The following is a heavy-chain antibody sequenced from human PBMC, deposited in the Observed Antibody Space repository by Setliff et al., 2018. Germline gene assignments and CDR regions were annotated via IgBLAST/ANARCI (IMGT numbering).Heavy chain of an antibody. CDR3: ARAGVAAADRKGLLEY. V-gene: IGHV1-46*01. D-gene: IGHD6-13*01. Sequence: ASVKVSCKATGYTLSRHYMHWARQAPGQGLEWMGIINPGGGSASIVQKFQGRVTMTSDTSTSTVYMEVTGLTSEDTAVYYCARAGVAAADRKGLLEYWGQGTQVTVSS. J-gene: IGHJ4*02. CDR2: INPGGGSA. CDR1: GYTLSRHY.